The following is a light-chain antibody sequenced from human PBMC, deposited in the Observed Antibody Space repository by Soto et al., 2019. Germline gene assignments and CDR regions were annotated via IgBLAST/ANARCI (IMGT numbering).Light chain of an antibody. V-gene: IGKV4-1*01. Sequence: DSFMTHAPDSLSVSRCDISTINCNSIQSFLYSSNNKDYLAWYQQKPGQPPKLLIYWASTRESGVPDRFSGSGSGTDFTLTISSLQAEDVAVYYCQQYYSTPWTFGQGTKWIS. CDR3: QQYYSTPWT. CDR1: QSFLYSSNNKDY. J-gene: IGKJ1*01. CDR2: WAS.